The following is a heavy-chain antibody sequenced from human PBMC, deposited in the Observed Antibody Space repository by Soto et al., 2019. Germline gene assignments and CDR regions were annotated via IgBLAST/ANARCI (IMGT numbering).Heavy chain of an antibody. D-gene: IGHD2-15*01. V-gene: IGHV4-34*12. Sequence: PSETLSLTCAVYGGSFSDYYWTWIRQPPGKGPEWIGEIIHSGRTNYNPSLKSRVTISVDTSKNQFSLKLSSVTAADTAVYYCARGVAATSYYYYYYYMDVWGKGTTVTVSS. J-gene: IGHJ6*03. CDR3: ARGVAATSYYYYYYYMDV. CDR2: IIHSGRT. CDR1: GGSFSDYY.